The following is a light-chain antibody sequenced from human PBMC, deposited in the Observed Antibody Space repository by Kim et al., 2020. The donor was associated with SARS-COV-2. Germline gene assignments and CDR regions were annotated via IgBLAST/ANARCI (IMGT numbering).Light chain of an antibody. Sequence: QSFTISCPGTSSDVGSYNLVSWYQQHPGKAPKLMIYEVSKRPSGVSNRFSGSKSGNTASLTISGLQAEDEADYYCCSYAGSSTSVVFGGGTQLTVL. J-gene: IGLJ2*01. V-gene: IGLV2-23*02. CDR3: CSYAGSSTSVV. CDR2: EVS. CDR1: SSDVGSYNL.